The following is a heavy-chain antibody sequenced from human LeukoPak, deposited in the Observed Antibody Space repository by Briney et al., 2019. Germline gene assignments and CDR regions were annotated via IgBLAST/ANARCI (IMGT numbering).Heavy chain of an antibody. J-gene: IGHJ3*02. CDR3: ARVYGSGYDFRGAFDI. CDR2: IYYSGST. Sequence: PSETLSLTCTVSGGSISSDNYYWGWIRQPPGKGLEWIGYIYYSGSTNYNPSLKSRVTISVDTSKNQFSLKLSSVTAADTAVYYCARVYGSGYDFRGAFDIWGQGTMVTVSS. D-gene: IGHD5-12*01. V-gene: IGHV4-61*01. CDR1: GGSISSDNYY.